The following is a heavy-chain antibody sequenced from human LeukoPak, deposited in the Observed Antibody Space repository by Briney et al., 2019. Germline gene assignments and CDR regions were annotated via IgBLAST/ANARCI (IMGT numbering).Heavy chain of an antibody. Sequence: ASVKVSCKASGYTFTSYGISWVRQAPGQGLEWMGWISAYNGNTNYAQKLQGRVTMTTDTSTSTAYMELRSLRSDDTAVYYCARGEYYYGSGSYPPFDYWGQGTLVTVSS. V-gene: IGHV1-18*01. D-gene: IGHD3-10*01. CDR1: GYTFTSYG. CDR2: ISAYNGNT. J-gene: IGHJ4*02. CDR3: ARGEYYYGSGSYPPFDY.